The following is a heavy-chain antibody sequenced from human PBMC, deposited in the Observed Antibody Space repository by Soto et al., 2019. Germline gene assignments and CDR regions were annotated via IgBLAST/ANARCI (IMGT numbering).Heavy chain of an antibody. Sequence: EVQLLESGGGLVQPGGPWRLPWQAPGSTFTPFELSWFRQAPGRGLEWVSFISDDGSRTYYADAVKGRFTISRDNSKHTLYLQMNSLTAEDTAVYACVKGGWLDFWGQGTLVTVSS. CDR1: GSTFTPFE. J-gene: IGHJ5*01. D-gene: IGHD3-16*01. CDR3: VKGGWLDF. V-gene: IGHV3-23*01. CDR2: ISDDGSRT.